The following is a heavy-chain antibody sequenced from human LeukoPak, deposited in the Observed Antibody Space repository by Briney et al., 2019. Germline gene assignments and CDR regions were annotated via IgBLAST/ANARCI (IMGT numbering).Heavy chain of an antibody. V-gene: IGHV3-66*01. J-gene: IGHJ4*02. CDR1: GFTVSSKY. CDR2: MYSSGST. D-gene: IGHD6-13*01. CDR3: ARGGASSSWDY. Sequence: GGSLRLSRAASGFTVSSKYMGWVRQAPGKGLEWVSVMYSSGSTYYADSVKGRFTISRDNSKNTLYLQMNSLRAEDTAVYYCARGGASSSWDYWGQGTLVTVSS.